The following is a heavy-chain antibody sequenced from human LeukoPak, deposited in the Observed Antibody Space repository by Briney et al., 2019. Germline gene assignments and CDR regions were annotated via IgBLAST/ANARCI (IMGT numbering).Heavy chain of an antibody. V-gene: IGHV3-23*01. CDR3: AKHVWTSVWFFDY. D-gene: IGHD6-19*01. J-gene: IGHJ4*02. CDR1: GFTFSNYA. CDR2: ISGSGGQK. Sequence: PGGSLRLSCAASGFTFSNYALSWVRQAPGKGLEWVSLISGSGGQKDYADSVKGRFTISRDNSGNTLNLQMDSLKAEDTAVHYCAKHVWTSVWFFDYWGQGTLVTVSS.